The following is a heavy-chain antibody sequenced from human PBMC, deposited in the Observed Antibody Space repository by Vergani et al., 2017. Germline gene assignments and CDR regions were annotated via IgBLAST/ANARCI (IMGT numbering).Heavy chain of an antibody. V-gene: IGHV3-48*03. J-gene: IGHJ6*02. CDR2: ISSSGSTI. D-gene: IGHD7-27*01. CDR3: ASPRTAENLPKPLYYFYGLDV. CDR1: GFTFSSYE. Sequence: EVQLVESGGGLVQPGGSLRLSCAASGFTFSSYEMNWVRQAPGKGLEWVSYISSSGSTIYYADSVKGRFTISRDNAKNSLYLQMNSLRAEDTAVYYCASPRTAENLPKPLYYFYGLDVWGQGTTVTVSS.